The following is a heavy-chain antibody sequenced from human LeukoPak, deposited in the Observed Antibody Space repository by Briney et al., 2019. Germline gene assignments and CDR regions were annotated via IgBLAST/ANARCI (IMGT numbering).Heavy chain of an antibody. V-gene: IGHV3-9*02. CDR2: ISWNSGSI. J-gene: IGHJ2*01. CDR3: AKGPPRWLQTHYWYFDL. CDR1: GFTSDDYA. Sequence: PSGGSLRLSCAASGFTSDDYAMHWVRQAPGKGLEWVSGISWNSGSIGYADSVKGRFTISRDNAKNSLYLQMNSLRAEDMALYYCAKGPPRWLQTHYWYFDLWGRGTLVTVSS. D-gene: IGHD5-24*01.